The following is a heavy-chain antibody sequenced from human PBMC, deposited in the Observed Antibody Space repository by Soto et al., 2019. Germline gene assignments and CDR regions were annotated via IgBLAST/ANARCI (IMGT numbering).Heavy chain of an antibody. CDR3: ARASYYGAAVDY. J-gene: IGHJ4*02. CDR1: GFIISNNL. CDR2: IYSASGT. D-gene: IGHD3-10*01. Sequence: PVGALRLSCEASGFIISNNLMTWVRQAPGKGLECGSGIYSASGTYYADSGKGRVTISGDNSQDTLYLHMDRLRPGDTAVYYCARASYYGAAVDYWGQGTLITVSS. V-gene: IGHV3-53*01.